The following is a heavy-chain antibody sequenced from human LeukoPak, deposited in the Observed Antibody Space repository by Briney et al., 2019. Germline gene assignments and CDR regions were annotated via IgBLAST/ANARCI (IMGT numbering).Heavy chain of an antibody. D-gene: IGHD3-3*02. J-gene: IGHJ4*02. CDR3: ARQRADRIFGVVMGFGLDY. CDR2: IYYTGSA. CDR1: GGPFSSYY. V-gene: IGHV4-59*12. Sequence: PSETLSLTCTVSGGPFSSYYWSWIWQPPGKGLEWIGYIYYTGSANYNPSLKSRVTMSVDTSKNQFSLKLSSVTAADTAVYYCARQRADRIFGVVMGFGLDYWGRGTLVTVSS.